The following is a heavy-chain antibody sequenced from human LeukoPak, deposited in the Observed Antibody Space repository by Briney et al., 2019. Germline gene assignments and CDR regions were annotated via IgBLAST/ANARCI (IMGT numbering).Heavy chain of an antibody. D-gene: IGHD2-15*01. CDR3: AKSRSGGGSSYNY. V-gene: IGHV3-23*01. CDR2: ISGSDDGT. Sequence: GGSLTLTCAASGFIFSNYAMTWVRQPPGKGLEWVATISGSDDGTFYAYSLRGGFTISRDNSKNPLYLQMNSLRAEDTAVYYCAKSRSGGGSSYNYWGQGTLVTVSS. CDR1: GFIFSNYA. J-gene: IGHJ4*02.